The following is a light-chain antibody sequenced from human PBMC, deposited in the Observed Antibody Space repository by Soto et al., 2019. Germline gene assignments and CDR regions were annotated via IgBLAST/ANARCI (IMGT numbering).Light chain of an antibody. V-gene: IGLV2-14*01. Sequence: QSALTQPASVSGSPVQSITISCTGTSSDVGGYNYVSWYQQHPGKAPKLLIYEVYNRPSGFSNRFSGSKSANTASLTISGLQADDEANYYCSSFTSSTTVIFGGGTKLTVL. CDR3: SSFTSSTTVI. CDR2: EVY. J-gene: IGLJ2*01. CDR1: SSDVGGYNY.